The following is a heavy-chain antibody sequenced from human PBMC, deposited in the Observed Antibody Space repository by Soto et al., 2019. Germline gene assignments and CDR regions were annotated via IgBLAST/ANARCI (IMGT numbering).Heavy chain of an antibody. CDR2: SRYKDNGYTT. V-gene: IGHV3-72*01. CDR3: ARYRIAFYVYX. CDR1: GFTLSDPH. J-gene: IGHJ1*01. D-gene: IGHD3-16*02. Sequence: GGSLRLSFAASGFTLSDPHVDWVRQAPGKGLEGVGRSRYKDNGYTTEYAESVKGRFTISRDDSENSLYLQMNSLKTEDTAIYESARYRIAFYVYXWGQVTPFTVSX.